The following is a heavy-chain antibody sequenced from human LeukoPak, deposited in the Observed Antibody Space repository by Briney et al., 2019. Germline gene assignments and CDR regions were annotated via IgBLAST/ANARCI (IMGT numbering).Heavy chain of an antibody. CDR3: ASAPNLGGGFQLDY. D-gene: IGHD3-16*01. CDR1: GYTFTSYD. J-gene: IGHJ4*02. CDR2: MNPNSGNT. V-gene: IGHV1-8*01. Sequence: GASVKVSCKASGYTFTSYDINWVRQATGQGLEGMGWMNPNSGNTGYAQKFQGRVTMTRNTAISTAYMELSSLRSEDTAVYYCASAPNLGGGFQLDYWGQGTLVTVSS.